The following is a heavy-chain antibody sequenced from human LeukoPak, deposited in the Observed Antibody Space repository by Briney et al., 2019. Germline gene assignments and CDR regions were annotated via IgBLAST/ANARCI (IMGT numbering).Heavy chain of an antibody. J-gene: IGHJ5*02. CDR1: GYTFTSYD. V-gene: IGHV1-8*03. D-gene: IGHD3-10*01. CDR2: MNPNSGNT. Sequence: ASVKVSCKASGYTFTSYDINWVRQATGQGLEWMGWMNPNSGNTGYAQKFQGRVTITRNTSISTAYMELSSLRSEDTAVYYCARALPKYYYGSGRRFDPWGQGTLVTVSS. CDR3: ARALPKYYYGSGRRFDP.